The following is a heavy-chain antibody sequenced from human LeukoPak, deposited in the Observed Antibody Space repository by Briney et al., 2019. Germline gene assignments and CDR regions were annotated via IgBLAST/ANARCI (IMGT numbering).Heavy chain of an antibody. V-gene: IGHV3-15*01. J-gene: IGHJ4*02. Sequence: PGGSLRLSCAASGFTFSSAWMSWVRQAPGKGLEWVGRIKSKTDGGTTDYAAPVKGRFTISRDDSKNTLYLQMNSLKTEDTAVYYCTTEDGAARPFDYWGQGTLVTVSS. D-gene: IGHD6-6*01. CDR2: IKSKTDGGTT. CDR1: GFTFSSAW. CDR3: TTEDGAARPFDY.